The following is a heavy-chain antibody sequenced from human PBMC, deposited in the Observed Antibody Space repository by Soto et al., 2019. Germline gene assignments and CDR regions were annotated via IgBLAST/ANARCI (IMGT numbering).Heavy chain of an antibody. Sequence: SGPTLVNPTQTLTLTCTFSGFSLSTSGMCVSWIRQPPGEALEWLALIDWDDDKYYSTSLKTRLTISKDTSKNQVVLTMTNMDPVDTATYYCARAHSYYDILTGYSMSTIDYWGQGTLVTVSS. CDR2: IDWDDDK. V-gene: IGHV2-70*01. CDR3: ARAHSYYDILTGYSMSTIDY. J-gene: IGHJ4*02. CDR1: GFSLSTSGMC. D-gene: IGHD3-9*01.